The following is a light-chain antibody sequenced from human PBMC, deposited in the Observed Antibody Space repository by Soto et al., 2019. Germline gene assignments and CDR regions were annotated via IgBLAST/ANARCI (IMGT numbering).Light chain of an antibody. J-gene: IGLJ3*02. CDR2: DDS. CDR3: ATWEDNLTARV. Sequence: SYELTQAPSVSVAPGQTATITCGGNNIASKSVHWYQQKPGQAPVLVVYDDSDRPSGIPERFSGSNSGNTATLTISRVEAGDEADYYCATWEDNLTARVFGGGTKVTVL. CDR1: NIASKS. V-gene: IGLV3-21*02.